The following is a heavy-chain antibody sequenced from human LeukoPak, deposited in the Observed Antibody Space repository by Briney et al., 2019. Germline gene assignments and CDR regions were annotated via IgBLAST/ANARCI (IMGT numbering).Heavy chain of an antibody. CDR2: IYYSGTT. CDR1: GGSISSSPYY. J-gene: IGHJ4*02. D-gene: IGHD5-18*01. Sequence: PSETLSLTCTVSGGSISSSPYYWGWIRQPPGKGLEWIGSIYYSGTTHYNPSLESRVTISVDTSKNQFSLKLASVTAADTAVYYCARDYQGGYGDKTVDYWGQGTLVTVSS. V-gene: IGHV4-39*07. CDR3: ARDYQGGYGDKTVDY.